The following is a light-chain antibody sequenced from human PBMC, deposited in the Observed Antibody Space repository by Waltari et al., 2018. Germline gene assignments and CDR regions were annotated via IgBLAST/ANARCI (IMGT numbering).Light chain of an antibody. J-gene: IGLJ3*02. V-gene: IGLV8-61*01. CDR2: STN. CDR3: VLYMGSGIWV. Sequence: QTVVTQEPSFSVSPGGTVTLTCGLSSGSVSSSYYPSWYQQTPGQAPRTLIYSTNTRSSGVPDLFSGSILGNKAALTITGAQADDDSDYYCVLYMGSGIWVFGGGTKLTVL. CDR1: SGSVSSSYY.